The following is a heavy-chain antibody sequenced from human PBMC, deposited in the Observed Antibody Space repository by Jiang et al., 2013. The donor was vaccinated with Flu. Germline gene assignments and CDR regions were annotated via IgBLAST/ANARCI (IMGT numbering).Heavy chain of an antibody. D-gene: IGHD4-17*01. CDR1: FTFSSYS. CDR3: ARDRGDYDIYYYYGMDV. V-gene: IGHV3-21*01. J-gene: IGHJ6*02. Sequence: FTFSSYSMNWVRQAPGRGVEWVSSISSSSSYIYYADSVKGRFTISRDNAKNSLYPQMNSLRAEDTAVYYCARDRGDYDIYYYYGMDVWGQGTTVTVSS. CDR2: ISSSSSYI.